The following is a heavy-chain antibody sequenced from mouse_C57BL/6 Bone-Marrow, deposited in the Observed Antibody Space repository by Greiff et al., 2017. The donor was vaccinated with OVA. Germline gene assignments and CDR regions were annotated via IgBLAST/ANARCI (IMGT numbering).Heavy chain of an antibody. CDR2: IDPSDSET. Sequence: QVQLQQPGAELVRPGSSVKLSCKASGYTFTSYWMPWVKQRPIQGLEWIGNIDPSDSETHYNQKFKDKATLTVDKSSSTAYMQLSSLTSEDSAVYYGARSYGSNVYFDSWGQGTALTVTS. CDR3: ARSYGSNVYFDS. V-gene: IGHV1-52*01. D-gene: IGHD1-1*01. J-gene: IGHJ2*01. CDR1: GYTFTSYW.